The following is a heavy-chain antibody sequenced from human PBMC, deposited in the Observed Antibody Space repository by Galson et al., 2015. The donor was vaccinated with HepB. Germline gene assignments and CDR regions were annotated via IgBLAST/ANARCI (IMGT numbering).Heavy chain of an antibody. J-gene: IGHJ4*02. D-gene: IGHD6-19*01. V-gene: IGHV6-1*01. Sequence: CAISGDSVSGNSAAWNWIRQSPSRGLEWLGRTYYRSKWYNDYAVSVKSRITINPDTSKNQFSLQLNSVTPEDTAVYYCASSGYSSGWPLDYWGQGTLVTVSS. CDR3: ASSGYSSGWPLDY. CDR1: GDSVSGNSAA. CDR2: TYYRSKWYN.